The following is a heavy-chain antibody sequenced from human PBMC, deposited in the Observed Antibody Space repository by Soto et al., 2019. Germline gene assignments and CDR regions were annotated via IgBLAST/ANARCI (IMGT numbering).Heavy chain of an antibody. CDR3: AGTTSHHWLYMDV. Sequence: QLQLQESGPGLVKPSQTLSLTCVISGDSVSSNSAAWNWIRLSPSRGLEWLARTYYRSRWYNDYAVSVRSRITVNPDTSKNQFSLQLTSVTPEDTAVYYCAGTTSHHWLYMDVWGKGATVTVSS. V-gene: IGHV6-1*01. CDR2: TYYRSRWYN. J-gene: IGHJ6*03. CDR1: GDSVSSNSAA. D-gene: IGHD1-7*01.